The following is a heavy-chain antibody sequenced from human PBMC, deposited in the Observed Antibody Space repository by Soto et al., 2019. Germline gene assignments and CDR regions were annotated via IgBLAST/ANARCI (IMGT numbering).Heavy chain of an antibody. CDR3: AKAINDYYAPLDY. J-gene: IGHJ4*02. V-gene: IGHV3-23*01. Sequence: PGGSLRLSCTASGFTFSNYAMGWVRQAPGKGLEWVSVISGGADDTHYAESVKGRFTISRDNSKNTLYVQMDSLRAEDTAVYYCAKAINDYYAPLDYWGQGMRVTVSS. CDR2: ISGGADDT. CDR1: GFTFSNYA. D-gene: IGHD3-3*01.